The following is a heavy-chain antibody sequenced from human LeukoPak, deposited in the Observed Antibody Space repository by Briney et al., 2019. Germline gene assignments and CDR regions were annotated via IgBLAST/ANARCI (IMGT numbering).Heavy chain of an antibody. CDR3: ARVLSEWAFDI. V-gene: IGHV4-39*07. Sequence: SETLSLTCTVSGGSISSSSYYWGWIRQPPGKGLEWIGSIYHSGSTYYNPSLKSRVTISVDTSKNQFSLKLSSVTAADTAVYYCARVLSEWAFDIWGQGTMVTVSS. CDR2: IYHSGST. J-gene: IGHJ3*02. CDR1: GGSISSSSYY. D-gene: IGHD3-3*01.